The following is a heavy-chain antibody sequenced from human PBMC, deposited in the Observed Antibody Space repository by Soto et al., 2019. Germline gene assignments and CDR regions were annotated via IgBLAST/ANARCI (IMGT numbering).Heavy chain of an antibody. CDR3: VRGGEWMP. Sequence: GASVKVSCKASGYTFTNYAIHWVRQAPGQRLEWMGWINAGHGNTAYSQNFQGRVTITRDTSANTVYMELSSLRFEDTALYYCVRGGEWMPWGQGTLVTVSS. J-gene: IGHJ5*02. D-gene: IGHD3-10*01. V-gene: IGHV1-3*01. CDR1: GYTFTNYA. CDR2: INAGHGNT.